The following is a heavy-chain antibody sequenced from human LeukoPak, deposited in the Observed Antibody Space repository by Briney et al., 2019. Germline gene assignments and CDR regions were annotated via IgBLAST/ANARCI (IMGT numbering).Heavy chain of an antibody. CDR2: ISSSGSTI. J-gene: IGHJ4*02. D-gene: IGHD5-12*01. V-gene: IGHV3-48*03. CDR3: ANIEVATYFDY. Sequence: PGGSLRLSCAASGFTFSSYEMNWVRQAPGKGLEWVSYISSSGSTIYYADSVKGRFTISRDNSKNTLYLQMNSLRAEDTAVYYCANIEVATYFDYWGQGTLVTVSS. CDR1: GFTFSSYE.